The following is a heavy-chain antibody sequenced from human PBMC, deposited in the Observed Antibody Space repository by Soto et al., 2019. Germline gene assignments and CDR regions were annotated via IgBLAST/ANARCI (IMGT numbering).Heavy chain of an antibody. CDR2: ISSSSSYI. Sequence: GGSLRLSCAASGFTFSSYSMNWVRQAPGKGLEWVSSISSSSSYIYYADSVKGRFTISRDNAKNSLYLQMNSLRAEDTAVYYCARDFMYYYDSSGYPALRYYFDYWGQGTLVTVSS. V-gene: IGHV3-21*01. J-gene: IGHJ4*02. D-gene: IGHD3-22*01. CDR1: GFTFSSYS. CDR3: ARDFMYYYDSSGYPALRYYFDY.